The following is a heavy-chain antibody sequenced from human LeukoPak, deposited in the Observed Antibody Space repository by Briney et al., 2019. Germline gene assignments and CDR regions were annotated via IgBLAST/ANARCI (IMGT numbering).Heavy chain of an antibody. CDR3: ARDDCSGGSCPVWSSWDI. J-gene: IGHJ3*02. V-gene: IGHV3-11*06. CDR2: ISSSSSYI. CDR1: GFTFSDYY. D-gene: IGHD2-15*01. Sequence: GGSLRLSCAASGFTFSDYYMSWIRQAPGKGLEWVSSISSSSSYIYYADSVKGRFTISRDNAKNSLYLQMNSLRAEDTAVYYCARDDCSGGSCPVWSSWDIWGQGTMVTVSS.